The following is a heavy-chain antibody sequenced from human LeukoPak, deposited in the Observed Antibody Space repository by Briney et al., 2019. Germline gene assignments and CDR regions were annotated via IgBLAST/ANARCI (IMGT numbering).Heavy chain of an antibody. D-gene: IGHD3-9*01. V-gene: IGHV3-11*04. Sequence: PGGSLRLSCAASGFTFSDYYMSWIRQAPGKGLEWVSYISSSGSTIYYADSVKGRFTISRDNAKNSLYLQMNSLRAEDTAVYYCASSKYYDILTGSSTFDYWGQGTLVTVSS. CDR2: ISSSGSTI. CDR1: GFTFSDYY. J-gene: IGHJ4*02. CDR3: ASSKYYDILTGSSTFDY.